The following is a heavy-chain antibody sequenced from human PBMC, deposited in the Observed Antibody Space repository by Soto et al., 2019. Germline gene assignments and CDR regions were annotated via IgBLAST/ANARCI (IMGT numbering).Heavy chain of an antibody. CDR2: INAYNGNT. CDR3: ARDVGYGLSDD. D-gene: IGHD5-18*01. J-gene: IGHJ4*02. CDR1: GYTFTSYG. Sequence: QVQLVQSGAAVKKPGASVTVSCKASGYTFTSYGIRWVRQAPGQGLEWMGWINAYNGNTNYAQKLQGRVTVTTDTSTSAAYRELRSRRADDKAGKYCARDVGYGLSDDWGQGTLVTVSS. V-gene: IGHV1-18*01.